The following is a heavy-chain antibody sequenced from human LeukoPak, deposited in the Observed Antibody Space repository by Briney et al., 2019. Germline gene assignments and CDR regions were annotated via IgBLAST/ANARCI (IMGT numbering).Heavy chain of an antibody. Sequence: PGGSLRLSCAASXXXXSSYSMNWVRQXXXXXXEWXSSISSSSYIYYADSVKGRFTISRDNAKNSLYLQMNSLRAEDTAVYYCAREPRGDFWSGYPDYWGQGTLVTVSS. V-gene: IGHV3-21*01. J-gene: IGHJ4*02. D-gene: IGHD3-3*01. CDR3: AREPRGDFWSGYPDY. CDR1: XXXXSSYS. CDR2: ISSSSYI.